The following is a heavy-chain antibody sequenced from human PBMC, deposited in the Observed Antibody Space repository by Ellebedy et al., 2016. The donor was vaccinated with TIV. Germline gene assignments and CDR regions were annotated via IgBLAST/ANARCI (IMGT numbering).Heavy chain of an antibody. CDR3: VREGMLEI. Sequence: MPSETLSLTCTVSGVSISSVCYFWSFIRQHPVKGLECIGNVPYRGIYYYHPSLKGRVTISVEMSTNQFSLKLSSVTAVDTAMYYCVREGMLEIWGQGTMVTVSS. D-gene: IGHD3-10*02. CDR2: VPYRGIY. CDR1: GVSISSVCYF. J-gene: IGHJ3*02. V-gene: IGHV4-31*03.